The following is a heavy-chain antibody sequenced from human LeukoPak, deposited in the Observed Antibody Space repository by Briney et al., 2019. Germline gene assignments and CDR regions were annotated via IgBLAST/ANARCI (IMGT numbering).Heavy chain of an antibody. D-gene: IGHD1-26*01. V-gene: IGHV3-30-3*01. J-gene: IGHJ3*02. CDR2: ISNDGTNE. Sequence: GGSLRLSCAASGFTFDNYAMHWVRQAPGKGLEWVALISNDGTNEYYADSVKGRFTMSRDNSKSTVYLQVNSLRAEDTAVYYCAVGLTIWGQGTMVTVSS. CDR1: GFTFDNYA. CDR3: AVGLTI.